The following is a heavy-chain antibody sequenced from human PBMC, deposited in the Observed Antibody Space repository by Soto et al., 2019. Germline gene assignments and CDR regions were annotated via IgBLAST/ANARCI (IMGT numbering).Heavy chain of an antibody. CDR3: ARFGESYSRYWFDP. Sequence: SETLSLTCTVSGGSISSSGYYWGWIRQPPGRGLEWIGSISYSGSTYFNPSLKSRVTISVDSSKNQFSLKLSSVTAADTAVYYCARFGESYSRYWFDPWGQGTLVTVS. D-gene: IGHD3-10*01. CDR2: ISYSGST. J-gene: IGHJ5*02. CDR1: GGSISSSGYY. V-gene: IGHV4-39*01.